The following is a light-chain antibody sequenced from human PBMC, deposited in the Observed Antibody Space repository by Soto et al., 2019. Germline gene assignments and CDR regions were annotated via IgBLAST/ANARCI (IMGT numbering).Light chain of an antibody. CDR3: QVWDRTIDHPV. Sequence: SSELTQPPSVSVAPGETARITCGGNNIGSKSVHWYQQKPGQAPVMIIYYDSDRPSGIPERFSGSSSGNTATLTISRVEAGDEADYYCQVWDRTIDHPVFGGGTKLTVL. V-gene: IGLV3-21*04. CDR1: NIGSKS. CDR2: YDS. J-gene: IGLJ3*02.